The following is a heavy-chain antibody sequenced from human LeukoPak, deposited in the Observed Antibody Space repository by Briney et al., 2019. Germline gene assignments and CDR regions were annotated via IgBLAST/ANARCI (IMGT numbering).Heavy chain of an antibody. CDR3: ARTPLEGSGYRNWFDS. V-gene: IGHV3-48*04. J-gene: IGHJ5*01. D-gene: IGHD3-22*01. CDR2: TSSSSSTI. CDR1: GFTFSSYS. Sequence: PGGSLRLSCAASGFTFSSYSMNWVRQAPGKGLEWVSYTSSSSSTIYYADSVKGRFTISRDNAKNSLYLQMNSLRAEDTAVYYCARTPLEGSGYRNWFDSWGQGTLVTVSS.